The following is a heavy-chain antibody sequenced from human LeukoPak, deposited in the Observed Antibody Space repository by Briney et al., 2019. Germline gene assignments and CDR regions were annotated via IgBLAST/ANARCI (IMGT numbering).Heavy chain of an antibody. J-gene: IGHJ5*02. Sequence: GGSLRLSCAASGFTFSSNSMNWVRQAPGKGLEWVSYISTSSITIKYADAVKGRFTISRDNDKNSVYLQMNSLRADDTAVYYCARGGSYYWPIDLWGQGTLVTVSS. D-gene: IGHD1-26*01. CDR1: GFTFSSNS. CDR3: ARGGSYYWPIDL. V-gene: IGHV3-48*01. CDR2: ISTSSITI.